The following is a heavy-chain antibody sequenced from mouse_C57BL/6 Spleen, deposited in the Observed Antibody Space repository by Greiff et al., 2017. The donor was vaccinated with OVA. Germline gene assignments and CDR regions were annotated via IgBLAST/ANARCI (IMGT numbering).Heavy chain of an antibody. D-gene: IGHD2-5*01. CDR3: ARNSNYEGPFAD. CDR1: GYTFTDYY. V-gene: IGHV1-19*01. CDR2: INPYNGGT. Sequence: EVQLQQSGPVLVKPGASVKMSCKASGYTFTDYYMNWVKQSHGKSLEWIGVINPYNGGTSYNQKFKGKATLTVDKSSSTAYMELNSLTSEDSAVYYCARNSNYEGPFADWGQGTLVTVSA. J-gene: IGHJ3*01.